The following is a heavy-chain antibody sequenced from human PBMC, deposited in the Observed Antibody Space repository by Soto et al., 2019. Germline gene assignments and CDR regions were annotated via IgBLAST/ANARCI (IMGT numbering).Heavy chain of an antibody. J-gene: IGHJ4*02. Sequence: LRLSCAASGFTFSSYAMSWVRQAPGKGLEWVSAISGSGGSTYYADSVKGRFTISRDNSKNTLYLQMNSLRAEDTAVYYCAKDMGGLGYYDSRAPFAYWGQGTLVTVSS. CDR3: AKDMGGLGYYDSRAPFAY. CDR1: GFTFSSYA. V-gene: IGHV3-23*01. D-gene: IGHD3-22*01. CDR2: ISGSGGST.